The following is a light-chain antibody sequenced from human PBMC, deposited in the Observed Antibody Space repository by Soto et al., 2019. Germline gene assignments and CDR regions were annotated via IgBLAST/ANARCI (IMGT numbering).Light chain of an antibody. J-gene: IGLJ2*01. V-gene: IGLV1-47*01. CDR3: AAWDDSLRGSVV. CDR1: SSNIGSNY. Sequence: QSVLTHRPSASGTPGQRVTISCSGSSSNIGSNYVYCYQQLPGTAPKLLIYRNNQRPSGVPDRFSGSKSGTSASLAISGLPSQDEADYYCAAWDDSLRGSVVFGGGTKLTVL. CDR2: RNN.